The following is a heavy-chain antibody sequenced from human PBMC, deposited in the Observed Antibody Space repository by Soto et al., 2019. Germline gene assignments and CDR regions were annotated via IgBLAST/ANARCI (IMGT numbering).Heavy chain of an antibody. CDR2: TYYRSKWYN. Sequence: SQTLSLTCAISGDSVSSNSADWNWIRQSPSRGLEWLGRTYYRSKWYNDYAVSVKSRITINPDTSKNQFSLQLNSVTPEDTAVYYCERVAGAGTPSTCYFDLWGRGTLLTVS. CDR1: GDSVSSNSAD. V-gene: IGHV6-1*01. D-gene: IGHD6-19*01. CDR3: ERVAGAGTPSTCYFDL. J-gene: IGHJ2*01.